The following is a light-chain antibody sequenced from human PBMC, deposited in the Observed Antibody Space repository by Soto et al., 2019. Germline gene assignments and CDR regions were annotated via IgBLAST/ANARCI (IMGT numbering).Light chain of an antibody. CDR1: QTISRSY. J-gene: IGKJ1*01. CDR3: QQYNNLTPT. CDR2: GAS. Sequence: MVMTQSPATLSVSPGERATLSSRASQTISRSYFAWYQQKPGQAPRXVIYGASTRETDIPARFSGSGAGTEFTLTISSLQSEDFAVYYCQQYNNLTPTFGQGTKVDIK. V-gene: IGKV3-15*01.